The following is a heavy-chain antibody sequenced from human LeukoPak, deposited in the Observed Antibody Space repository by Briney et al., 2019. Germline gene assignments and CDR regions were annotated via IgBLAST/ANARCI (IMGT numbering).Heavy chain of an antibody. CDR3: ARGGRWLQFAYLIDY. CDR2: IYYSGST. D-gene: IGHD5-24*01. Sequence: SETLSLTCAVYGGSFSGYYWSWIRQPPGKGLEWIGYIYYSGSTNYNPSLKSRVTISVDTSKNQFSLKLSSVTAADTAVYYCARGGRWLQFAYLIDYWGQGTLVTVSS. CDR1: GGSFSGYY. V-gene: IGHV4-59*01. J-gene: IGHJ4*02.